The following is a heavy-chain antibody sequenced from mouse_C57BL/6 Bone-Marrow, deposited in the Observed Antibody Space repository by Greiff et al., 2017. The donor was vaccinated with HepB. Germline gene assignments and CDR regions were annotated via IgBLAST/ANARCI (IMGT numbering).Heavy chain of an antibody. CDR2: IYPGDGDT. CDR3: ARANWMYYFDY. Sequence: QVQLKQSGAELVKPGASVKISCKASGYAFSSYWMNWVKQRPGKGLEWIGQIYPGDGDTNYNGKFKGKATLTADKSSSTAYMQLSSLTSEDSAVYFCARANWMYYFDYWGQGTTLTVSS. D-gene: IGHD4-1*01. J-gene: IGHJ2*01. CDR1: GYAFSSYW. V-gene: IGHV1-80*01.